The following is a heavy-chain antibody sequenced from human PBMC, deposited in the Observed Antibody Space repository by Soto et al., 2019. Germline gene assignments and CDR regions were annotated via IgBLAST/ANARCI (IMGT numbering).Heavy chain of an antibody. V-gene: IGHV3-33*01. J-gene: IGHJ4*02. Sequence: QVQVVESGGGVVQPGTSLRLSCAASGFTFNNYGMHWVRQAPGKGLEWVAVIWYDASHKYYADSVKGRFTISTDNSKNTLYLQMSSLRGEDTAVYYCARDKTFGGTIGSAFDSWGQGTLVTVSS. CDR2: IWYDASHK. D-gene: IGHD3-16*01. CDR1: GFTFNNYG. CDR3: ARDKTFGGTIGSAFDS.